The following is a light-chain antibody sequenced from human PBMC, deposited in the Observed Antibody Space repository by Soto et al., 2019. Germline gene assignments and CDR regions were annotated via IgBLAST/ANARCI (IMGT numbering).Light chain of an antibody. CDR1: QSVSSSY. CDR2: GAS. V-gene: IGKV3-20*01. CDR3: LQYGSSPYT. Sequence: EIVLTQSPGTLSLSPGERATLSCRASQSVSSSYLAWYQQKPGQAPRPLIYGASSRATGIPDRFSGSGSGTDFTLTIIRLEPEDFAVYYFLQYGSSPYTFGQGTKLEIK. J-gene: IGKJ2*01.